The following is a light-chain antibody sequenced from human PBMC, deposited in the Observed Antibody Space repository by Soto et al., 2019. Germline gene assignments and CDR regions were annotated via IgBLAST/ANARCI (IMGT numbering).Light chain of an antibody. CDR3: QKYNSAPYT. Sequence: DIQMTQSPSSLSASVGDRVTITCRASQGISNYLAWYQQKPGKVPKLLIYAASTLQSGVPSRFSGSGSGTDFPLTISSLQPEDVATYYWQKYNSAPYTCGQGTKLEIK. V-gene: IGKV1-27*01. CDR1: QGISNY. J-gene: IGKJ2*01. CDR2: AAS.